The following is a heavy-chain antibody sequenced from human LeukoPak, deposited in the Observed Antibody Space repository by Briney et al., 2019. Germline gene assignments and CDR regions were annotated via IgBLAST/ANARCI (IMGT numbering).Heavy chain of an antibody. CDR1: GFTFTSYG. CDR3: AKKAAPVSAIRAGFDY. Sequence: GGSLRLSCSASGFTFTSYGMHWVRQAPGKGLEWVAVISYDGITNYYADSVKGRFTVSRDNSENTLYLQMNSLGADDTAVYYCAKKAAPVSAIRAGFDYWGQGTLVTVSS. J-gene: IGHJ4*02. V-gene: IGHV3-30*18. CDR2: ISYDGITN. D-gene: IGHD2-21*01.